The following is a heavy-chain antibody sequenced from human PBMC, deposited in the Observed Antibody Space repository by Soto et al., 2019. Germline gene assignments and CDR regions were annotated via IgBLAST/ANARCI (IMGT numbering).Heavy chain of an antibody. CDR3: ARDGGVYDYSPFDY. J-gene: IGHJ4*02. D-gene: IGHD4-4*01. CDR2: IIPIFGTA. CDR1: GGTFSSYA. V-gene: IGHV1-69*12. Sequence: QVQLVQSGAEVKKPGSSVKVSCKASGGTFSSYAISWVRQAPGQVLEWMGGIIPIFGTATYAQKFQGRVTITADESTSTANMELSSLRSEDTAVYYCARDGGVYDYSPFDYWGQGTLVTVSS.